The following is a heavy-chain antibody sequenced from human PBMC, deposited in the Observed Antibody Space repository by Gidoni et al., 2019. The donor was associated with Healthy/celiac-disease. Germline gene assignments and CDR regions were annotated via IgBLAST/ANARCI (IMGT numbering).Heavy chain of an antibody. V-gene: IGHV1-69*06. J-gene: IGHJ2*01. CDR2: IIPIFGTA. D-gene: IGHD2-21*01. Sequence: QVQLVQSGAEVKKPGSSVKVSCKASGGTFSSYAISWVRQAPGQGLEWMGGIIPIFGTANYAQKFQGRVTITADKSTSTAYMELSSLRSEDTAVYYCASPLYCGGDCSPWYFDLWGRGTLVTVSS. CDR3: ASPLYCGGDCSPWYFDL. CDR1: GGTFSSYA.